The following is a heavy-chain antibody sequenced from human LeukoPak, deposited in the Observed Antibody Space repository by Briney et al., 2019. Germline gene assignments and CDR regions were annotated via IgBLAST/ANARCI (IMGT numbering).Heavy chain of an antibody. V-gene: IGHV1-69*13. J-gene: IGHJ4*02. CDR1: GGTFSSYA. CDR3: AREAYPGYFDY. CDR2: IIPIFGTA. Sequence: GASVKVSCTASGGTFSSYAISWVRQAPGQGLEWMGGIIPIFGTANYAQKFQGRVTITADESTSTAYMELSSLRSEDTAVYYCAREAYPGYFDYWGQGTLVTVSS.